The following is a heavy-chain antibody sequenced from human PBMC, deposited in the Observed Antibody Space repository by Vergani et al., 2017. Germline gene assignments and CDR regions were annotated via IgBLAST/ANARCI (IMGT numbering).Heavy chain of an antibody. CDR1: GGSISSSSYY. J-gene: IGHJ5*02. CDR2: INHSGST. CDR3: ARARGPDIVVVVAAANWFDP. D-gene: IGHD2-15*01. V-gene: IGHV4-39*07. Sequence: QLQLQESGPGLVKPSETLSLTCTVSGGSISSSSYYWSWIRQPPGKGLEWIGEINHSGSTNYNPSLKSRVTISVDTSKNQFSLKLSAVTAADTAVYYCARARGPDIVVVVAAANWFDPWGQGTLVTVSS.